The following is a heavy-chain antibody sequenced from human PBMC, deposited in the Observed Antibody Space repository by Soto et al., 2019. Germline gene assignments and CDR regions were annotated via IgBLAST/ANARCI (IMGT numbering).Heavy chain of an antibody. CDR3: TKYRRTDAEGYSFDY. CDR1: GGSLSGSY. Sequence: PSETLSLTCTVYGGSLSGSYWSWLRQTPGQVLEWVGYIHYSGSTNYNPSLKSRVTMSVDSAKNQFSLQLSSVTAADTAVYFCTKYRRTDAEGYSFDYWGRGALVTVS. D-gene: IGHD2-15*01. V-gene: IGHV4-59*01. CDR2: IHYSGST. J-gene: IGHJ4*02.